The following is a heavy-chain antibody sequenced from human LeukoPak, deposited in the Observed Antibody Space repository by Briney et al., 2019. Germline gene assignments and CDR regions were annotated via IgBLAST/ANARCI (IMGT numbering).Heavy chain of an antibody. CDR3: AKDRCSGVTSCYQYFHH. J-gene: IGHJ1*01. CDR2: MNPNSGNT. CDR1: GYTFTSYG. D-gene: IGHD2-2*01. Sequence: ASVKVSCKASGYTFTSYGINWVRQATGQGLEWMGWMNPNSGNTGYAQKFQGRVTMTRNTSISTAYMELSSLRAEDTAVYYCAKDRCSGVTSCYQYFHHWGQGTLVTVSS. V-gene: IGHV1-8*01.